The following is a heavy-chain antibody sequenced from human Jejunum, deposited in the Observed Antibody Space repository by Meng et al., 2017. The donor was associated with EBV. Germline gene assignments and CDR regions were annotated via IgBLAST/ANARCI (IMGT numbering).Heavy chain of an antibody. D-gene: IGHD1/OR15-1a*01. CDR3: VRGPWNN. CDR1: GFIVSGHY. CDR2: IYTDGST. V-gene: IGHV3-53*01. J-gene: IGHJ4*02. Sequence: EVQALESGGGLINPGGSLSPSGAAVGFIVSGHYMSWVRQAPGKGLEWVSVIYTDGSTYYADSVKGRFTISRDNSKNTLFIQMNNLRVDDTAVYYCVRGPWNNWGQGTLVTVSS.